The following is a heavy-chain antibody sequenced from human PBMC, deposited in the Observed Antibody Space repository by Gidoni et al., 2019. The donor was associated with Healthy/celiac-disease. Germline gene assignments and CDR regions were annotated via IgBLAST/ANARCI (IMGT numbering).Heavy chain of an antibody. CDR2: IYYSGST. CDR1: GGSLSSGGYY. CDR3: ARDIRAAQGVLDY. V-gene: IGHV4-31*03. J-gene: IGHJ4*02. Sequence: QVQLQESGPGLVKPSQTLSLTCPVSGGSLSSGGYYWSCIRQHPGKGLEWIGYIYYSGSTYYNPSLKSRVTISVDTSKNQFSLKLSSVTAADTAVYYCARDIRAAQGVLDYWGQGTLDTVSS. D-gene: IGHD1-20*01.